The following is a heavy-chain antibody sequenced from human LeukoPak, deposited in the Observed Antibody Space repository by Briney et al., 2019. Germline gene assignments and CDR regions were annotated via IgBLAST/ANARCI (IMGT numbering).Heavy chain of an antibody. J-gene: IGHJ3*02. D-gene: IGHD6-13*01. V-gene: IGHV3-23*01. CDR3: AKDPGQQLVRGDAFDI. CDR1: GFTFSSYD. CDR2: ISGSGGST. Sequence: GGSLRLSCAASGFTFSSYDMSWVRQAPGKGLEWVSAISGSGGSTYYADSVKGRFTISRDNSKNTLYLQMNSLRAEDTAVYYCAKDPGQQLVRGDAFDIWGQGTMVTVSS.